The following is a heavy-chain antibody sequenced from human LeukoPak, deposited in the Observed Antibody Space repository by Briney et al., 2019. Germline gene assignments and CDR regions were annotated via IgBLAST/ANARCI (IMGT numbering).Heavy chain of an antibody. CDR1: GFTFSSYE. CDR2: IKQDGSEK. CDR3: ARERDYGLDY. Sequence: SGGSLRLSCAASGFTFSSYEMNWVRQAPGKGLEWVANIKQDGSEKYYVDSMKGRFTISRDNAKKSLYLQMNSLRAEDTAVYYCARERDYGLDYWGQGTLVTVSS. V-gene: IGHV3-7*01. D-gene: IGHD4-17*01. J-gene: IGHJ4*02.